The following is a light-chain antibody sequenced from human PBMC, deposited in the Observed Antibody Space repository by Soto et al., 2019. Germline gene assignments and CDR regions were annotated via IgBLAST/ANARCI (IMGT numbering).Light chain of an antibody. J-gene: IGKJ2*01. CDR3: MQGTSWPYT. Sequence: DVVMTQSPLYLSVIPGQPASISCRSSQSPVTSDGNTYLNWFHQRPGQSPRRLIYKISNRDSGVPDRFIGSGSGTEFTLKIRRVEAEDVGIYYCMQGTSWPYTFGQGTKLEI. CDR2: KIS. V-gene: IGKV2-30*01. CDR1: QSPVTSDGNTY.